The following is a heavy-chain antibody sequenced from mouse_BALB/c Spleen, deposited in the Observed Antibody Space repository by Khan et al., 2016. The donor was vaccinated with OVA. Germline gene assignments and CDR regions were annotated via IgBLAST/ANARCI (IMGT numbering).Heavy chain of an antibody. J-gene: IGHJ3*01. Sequence: VQLKQSGAELVRPGALVKLSCKASGFNIKDYYIHWVKQRAEQGLEWIGWIDPENGESIYDPKFQGKANITSDTSSNTAYLQLSTLPSEDTAVYYCARSGYFAWFGYWGQGTLVTVSA. V-gene: IGHV14-1*02. CDR2: IDPENGES. CDR1: GFNIKDYY. CDR3: ARSGYFAWFGY.